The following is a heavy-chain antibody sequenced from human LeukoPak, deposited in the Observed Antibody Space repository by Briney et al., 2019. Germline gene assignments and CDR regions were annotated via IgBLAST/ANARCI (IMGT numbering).Heavy chain of an antibody. V-gene: IGHV3-23*01. CDR3: ARGTGAEDY. D-gene: IGHD3-10*01. J-gene: IGHJ4*02. Sequence: GGSLRLSCAASGFTFSSYAMSWVRQAPGQGLEWVSSISSTAATTYYADSVRGRFTISRDNAKNSLYLQMNSLRAEDTAVYYCARGTGAEDYWGQGTLVTVSS. CDR1: GFTFSSYA. CDR2: ISSTAATT.